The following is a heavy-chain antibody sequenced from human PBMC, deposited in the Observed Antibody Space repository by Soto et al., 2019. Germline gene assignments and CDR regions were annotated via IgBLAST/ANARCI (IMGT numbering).Heavy chain of an antibody. Sequence: ASVKVSCKASGYTFTSYAMHWVRQAPGQRLEWMGWINAGNGNTKYSQKFQGRVTITRDTSATTAYMELNSLRSEDTAVYYCARDLSVLRFLAWGQGTLVTVSS. CDR3: ARDLSVLRFLA. CDR1: GYTFTSYA. D-gene: IGHD3-3*01. J-gene: IGHJ5*02. CDR2: INAGNGNT. V-gene: IGHV1-3*01.